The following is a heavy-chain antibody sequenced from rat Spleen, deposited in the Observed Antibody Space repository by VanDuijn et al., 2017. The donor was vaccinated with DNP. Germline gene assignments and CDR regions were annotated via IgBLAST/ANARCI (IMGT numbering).Heavy chain of an antibody. J-gene: IGHJ2*01. CDR1: EFTFNIYW. CDR3: ARDAGGPFDY. CDR2: ITSSGGYT. D-gene: IGHD1-11*01. V-gene: IGHV5-31*01. Sequence: EVQLVESGGDLVQPGRSLKLSCIASEFTFNIYWMTWIRQVTGRGLEWVASITSSGGYTYYPDSVKGRFTISRDNAKNTLYLQMNSLRSEDTATYYCARDAGGPFDYWGQGVMVTVSS.